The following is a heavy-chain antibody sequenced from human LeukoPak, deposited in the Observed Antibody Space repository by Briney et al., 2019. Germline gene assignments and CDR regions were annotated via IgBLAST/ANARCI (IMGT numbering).Heavy chain of an antibody. CDR2: ISTTGSTV. CDR3: ARDDLPIPFDY. CDR1: GFTFSNYE. V-gene: IGHV3-48*03. Sequence: PGGSLRLSCAASGFTFSNYEMNWVRQASGKGLEWIAYISTTGSTVYYADSVKGRFTISRDSAENSVYLQMSSLRAEDTAFYFCARDDLPIPFDYWGQGILVTVSS. J-gene: IGHJ4*02.